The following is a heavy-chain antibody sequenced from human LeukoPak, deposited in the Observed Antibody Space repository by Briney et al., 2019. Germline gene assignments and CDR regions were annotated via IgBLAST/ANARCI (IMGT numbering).Heavy chain of an antibody. CDR3: AGSHWGLAC. D-gene: IGHD7-27*01. J-gene: IGHJ4*02. CDR2: ICGSGGSK. CDR1: GFTFSSYA. V-gene: IGHV3-23*01. Sequence: GGSLRLSCAASGFTFSSYAMSWVRQAPGKGLEWVSAICGSGGSKYYADSVKGRFTVSRDTSKHTLYLQMISLRADDTTIYFCAGSHWGLACSGQGSLLTASS.